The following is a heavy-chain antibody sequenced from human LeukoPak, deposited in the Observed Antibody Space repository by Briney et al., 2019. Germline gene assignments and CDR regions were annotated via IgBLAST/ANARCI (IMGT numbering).Heavy chain of an antibody. V-gene: IGHV3-11*04. CDR1: GFTFSDFY. CDR3: ARDLGYYGSGTYFDY. CDR2: ISSGNTK. D-gene: IGHD3-10*01. Sequence: PGGSLRLSCAASGFTFSDFYMSWIRQAPGKGLEWVSYISSGNTKYYADSVKGRFTISRDNAKNSLYLQMNSLRAEDTAVYYCARDLGYYGSGTYFDYWGQGTLVTVSS. J-gene: IGHJ4*02.